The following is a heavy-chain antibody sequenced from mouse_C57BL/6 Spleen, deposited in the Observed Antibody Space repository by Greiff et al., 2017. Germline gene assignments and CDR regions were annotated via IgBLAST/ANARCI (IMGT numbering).Heavy chain of an antibody. CDR1: GYSITSGYY. Sequence: DVKLVESGPGLVKPSQSLSLTCSVTGYSITSGYYWNWIRQFPGNKLEWMGYISYDGSNNYNPSLKNRISITRDTSKNQFFLKLNSVTTEDTATYYCARRGYDSNYFDYWGQGTTLTVSS. J-gene: IGHJ2*01. D-gene: IGHD2-4*01. CDR3: ARRGYDSNYFDY. V-gene: IGHV3-6*01. CDR2: ISYDGSN.